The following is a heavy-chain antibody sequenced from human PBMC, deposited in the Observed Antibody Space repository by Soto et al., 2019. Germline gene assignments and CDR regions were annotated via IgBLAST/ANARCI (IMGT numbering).Heavy chain of an antibody. CDR1: GFTFSSYS. D-gene: IGHD6-13*01. CDR2: ISSSSSYI. V-gene: IGHV3-21*01. CDR3: ARDGVDSSSWYRYYYYGMDV. J-gene: IGHJ6*02. Sequence: EVQLVESGGGLVKPGGSLRLSCAASGFTFSSYSMNWVRQAPGKGLEWVSSISSSSSYIYYADSVKGRFTISRDNATNSLYLQMNSLRAEDTAVYYCARDGVDSSSWYRYYYYGMDVWGQGTTVTVSS.